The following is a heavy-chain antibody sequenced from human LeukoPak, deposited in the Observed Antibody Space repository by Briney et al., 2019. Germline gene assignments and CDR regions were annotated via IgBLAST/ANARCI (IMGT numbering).Heavy chain of an antibody. CDR1: GYTFTNFY. Sequence: ASVKVSRKASGYTFTNFYLHWVRQAPGQGLEWMGWINPNSGGTNYAQRFQGRVTVTRDTSISTAFMELSRLKSDDTAVYYCITAAENDFDYWGQGTLVTVSS. CDR2: INPNSGGT. J-gene: IGHJ4*02. CDR3: ITAAENDFDY. V-gene: IGHV1-2*02. D-gene: IGHD6-13*01.